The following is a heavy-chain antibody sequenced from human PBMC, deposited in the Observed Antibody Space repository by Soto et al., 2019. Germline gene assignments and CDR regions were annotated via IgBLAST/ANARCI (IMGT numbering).Heavy chain of an antibody. Sequence: ASVKVFCKASGYTFTSYGIHWVRQAPGQRLEWTGWINAGNGNTKYSEKFQGRVTITRDTSASTAYLELSSLRSEDTAVYYCARDPNDSSAYYHHYYYGMDVWGQGTTVTVSS. V-gene: IGHV1-3*01. CDR2: INAGNGNT. D-gene: IGHD3-22*01. CDR1: GYTFTSYG. CDR3: ARDPNDSSAYYHHYYYGMDV. J-gene: IGHJ6*02.